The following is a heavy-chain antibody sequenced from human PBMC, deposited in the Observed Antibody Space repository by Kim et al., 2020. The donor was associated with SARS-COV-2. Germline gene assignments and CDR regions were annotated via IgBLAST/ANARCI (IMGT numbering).Heavy chain of an antibody. CDR1: GGSTSNYY. Sequence: SETLSLTCTVSGGSTSNYYWSWIRQPAGKGLEWIGRIYKNGDTNYNPSLKSRITMSADPAKRQLSLKLSSVTAADTAVYYCASDFCGGSSCNWFDPWGQGVLVTVSS. CDR3: ASDFCGGSSCNWFDP. D-gene: IGHD2-15*01. J-gene: IGHJ5*02. CDR2: IYKNGDT. V-gene: IGHV4-4*07.